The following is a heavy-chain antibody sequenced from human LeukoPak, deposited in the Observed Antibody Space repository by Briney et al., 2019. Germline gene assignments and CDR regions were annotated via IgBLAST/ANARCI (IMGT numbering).Heavy chain of an antibody. Sequence: PSETLSLTCTVSGGSISSSSYYWGWIRQPPGKGLEWIGSIYYSGSTYYNPSLKSRVTISVDTSKNQFSLKLSSVTAADTAVYYCGGYVGAIGHDAFDIWGQGTMVTVSS. J-gene: IGHJ3*02. CDR3: GGYVGAIGHDAFDI. CDR2: IYYSGST. D-gene: IGHD1-26*01. V-gene: IGHV4-39*07. CDR1: GGSISSSSYY.